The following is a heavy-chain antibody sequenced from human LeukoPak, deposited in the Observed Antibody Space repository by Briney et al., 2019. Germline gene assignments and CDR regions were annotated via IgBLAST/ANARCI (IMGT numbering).Heavy chain of an antibody. Sequence: SETLSLTCAVYGGSFSGYYWSWIRQPPGKGLEWIGEINHSGSTNYNPSLKSRVTISVDTSKNQFSLKLSSVTAADTAVYYCARGLWSGYYFSKSVTSYFDYWGQGTLVTVSS. V-gene: IGHV4-34*01. CDR2: INHSGST. CDR3: ARGLWSGYYFSKSVTSYFDY. CDR1: GGSFSGYY. J-gene: IGHJ4*02. D-gene: IGHD3-3*01.